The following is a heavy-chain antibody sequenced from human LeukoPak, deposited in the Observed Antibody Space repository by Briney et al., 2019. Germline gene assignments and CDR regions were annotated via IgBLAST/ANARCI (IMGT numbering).Heavy chain of an antibody. D-gene: IGHD2-2*01. CDR3: ARGVQSSYSVVVRMDV. Sequence: GGSLRLSCAASGFTFSSYGMHWVRQAPGKGLEWVAVISYDGSNKYYADSVKGRFTISRDNSKNTLYLQMNSLRVEDTAGYYCARGVQSSYSVVVRMDVWGKGTTVTVSS. CDR1: GFTFSSYG. J-gene: IGHJ6*04. CDR2: ISYDGSNK. V-gene: IGHV3-30*03.